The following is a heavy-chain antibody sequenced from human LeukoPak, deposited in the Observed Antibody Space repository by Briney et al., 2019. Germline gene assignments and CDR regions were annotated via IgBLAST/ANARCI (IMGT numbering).Heavy chain of an antibody. Sequence: GGSLRLSCAASGFTFSLYDMSWVRQAPGKGLESVSGITYSGRSTYYTDSVKGRFTISRDNSKNTLDLHMLSLRAEDTAVYYCAKEPIMGSTSDDFWGQGTLVTVSS. CDR3: AKEPIMGSTSDDF. CDR2: ITYSGRST. D-gene: IGHD1-26*01. CDR1: GFTFSLYD. V-gene: IGHV3-23*01. J-gene: IGHJ4*02.